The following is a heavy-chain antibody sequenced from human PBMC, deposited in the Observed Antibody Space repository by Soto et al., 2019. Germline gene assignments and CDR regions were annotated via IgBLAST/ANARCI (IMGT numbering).Heavy chain of an antibody. D-gene: IGHD3-9*01. Sequence: QVQLVESGGGVVQPGWSLRLSCAASGFTFSYYGFHWVRQAPGKGLEWVAVMHTGGNAKYYVDSVKGRFTVSRDDSRNMVYLEMSGLRAEDTAEYFCARDADTTGHYRHFDIWGRGALVAVS. V-gene: IGHV3-33*08. CDR3: ARDADTTGHYRHFDI. CDR2: MHTGGNAK. J-gene: IGHJ4*02. CDR1: GFTFSYYG.